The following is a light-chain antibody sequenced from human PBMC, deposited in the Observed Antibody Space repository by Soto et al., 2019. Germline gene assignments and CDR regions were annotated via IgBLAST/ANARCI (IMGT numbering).Light chain of an antibody. Sequence: DIQMTQSPSTLSAYVGERVTITCRASQSISPWLAWYPKKPGKAPNLLIYRASNLQTGVPSRFSGSGSGTEFTLTINSLQPDDFATYYCQQYRSRPYTFGQGTELEIE. CDR3: QQYRSRPYT. CDR2: RAS. CDR1: QSISPW. J-gene: IGKJ2*01. V-gene: IGKV1-5*03.